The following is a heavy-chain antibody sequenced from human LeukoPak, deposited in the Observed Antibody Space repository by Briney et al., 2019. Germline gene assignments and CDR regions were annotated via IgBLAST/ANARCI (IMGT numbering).Heavy chain of an antibody. J-gene: IGHJ4*02. D-gene: IGHD5-18*01. CDR1: GFTFSDHH. Sequence: GGSLRLSCAASGFTFSDHHMDWVRQAPGKGLEWVSSISSSSSYIYYADSVKGRFTISRDNAKNSLYLQMNSLRAEDTAVYYCAKGVTRFDYWGQGTLVTVSS. CDR2: ISSSSSYI. V-gene: IGHV3-21*01. CDR3: AKGVTRFDY.